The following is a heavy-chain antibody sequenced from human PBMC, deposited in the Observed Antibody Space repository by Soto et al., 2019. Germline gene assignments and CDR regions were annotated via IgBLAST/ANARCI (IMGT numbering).Heavy chain of an antibody. Sequence: SEKVSCKASGGTFSSYAISWVRQAPGQGLEWMGGIIPIFGTANYAQKFQGRVTITADESTSTAYMELSSLRSEDTAVYYCARAPAAVGPWFDPWGQGTLVTVSS. D-gene: IGHD6-13*01. CDR3: ARAPAAVGPWFDP. V-gene: IGHV1-69*13. CDR2: IIPIFGTA. J-gene: IGHJ5*02. CDR1: GGTFSSYA.